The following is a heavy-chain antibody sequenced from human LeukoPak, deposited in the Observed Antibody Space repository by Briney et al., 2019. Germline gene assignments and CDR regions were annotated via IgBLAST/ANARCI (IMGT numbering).Heavy chain of an antibody. CDR3: ARRASGYHFDY. V-gene: IGHV3-23*01. Sequence: GGSLRLSCAASGFSFSIYTMAWVRQAPGGGLEWVAGISGDGGSTSYADSVKGRFTISRDNAKNSLYLQMNSLRAEDTAVYYCARRASGYHFDYWGQGTLVTVSS. D-gene: IGHD5-12*01. CDR1: GFSFSIYT. CDR2: ISGDGGST. J-gene: IGHJ4*02.